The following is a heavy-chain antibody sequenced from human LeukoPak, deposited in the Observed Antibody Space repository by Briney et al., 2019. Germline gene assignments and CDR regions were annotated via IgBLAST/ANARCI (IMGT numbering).Heavy chain of an antibody. V-gene: IGHV1-46*01. CDR3: ASGGYGSLDKRGFDY. CDR1: GFTFTSYD. CDR2: INPSGGST. Sequence: ASVKVSCKASGFTFTSYDINWVRQAPGQGLEWMGIINPSGGSTSYAQKFQGRVTMTRDTSTSTVYMELSSLRSEDTAVYYCASGGYGSLDKRGFDYWGQGTLVTVSS. D-gene: IGHD5-12*01. J-gene: IGHJ4*02.